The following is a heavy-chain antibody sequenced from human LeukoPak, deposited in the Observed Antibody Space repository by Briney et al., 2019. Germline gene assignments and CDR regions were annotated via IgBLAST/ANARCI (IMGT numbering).Heavy chain of an antibody. V-gene: IGHV3-74*01. CDR2: INGDGSRT. CDR1: GVTFSSYW. J-gene: IGHJ4*02. CDR3: ARDSGYYTSGSYYNIYELVT. Sequence: GGSLRLSCAASGVTFSSYWMHWVRQAPGKGLVWVSRINGDGSRTTYADSVKGRFTISRDNAKNTLYLQMNSLRAEDTAVYYCARDSGYYTSGSYYNIYELVTWGQGTLVTVSS. D-gene: IGHD3-10*01.